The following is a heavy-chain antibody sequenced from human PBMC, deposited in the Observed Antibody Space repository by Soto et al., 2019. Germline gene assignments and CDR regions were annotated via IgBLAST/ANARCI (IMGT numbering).Heavy chain of an antibody. V-gene: IGHV4-31*03. Sequence: QVQLQESGPGLVKPSQTLSLTCTVSGGSISSGGYYWSWIRQHPGKGLEWIGYIYYSGSTYYNPSLKSRVTISVDTSKNQFSLKLSSVTAXXXXXXXXARVRGGGPFDDWGQGTLVTVSS. J-gene: IGHJ4*02. CDR3: ARVRGGGPFDD. CDR1: GGSISSGGYY. CDR2: IYYSGST. D-gene: IGHD1-26*01.